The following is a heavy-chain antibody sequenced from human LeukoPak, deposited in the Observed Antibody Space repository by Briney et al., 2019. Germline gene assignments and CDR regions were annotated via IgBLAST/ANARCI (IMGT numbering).Heavy chain of an antibody. CDR1: AFTSSSYA. CDR3: AKDYDSSGYYEYYFDY. CDR2: ISGSGGST. D-gene: IGHD3-22*01. Sequence: GGSLRLSCAASAFTSSSYAMSWVRQAPGKGLEWVSAISGSGGSTYYADSVKGRFTISRDNSKSTLYLQMNSLRAEDTAVYYCAKDYDSSGYYEYYFDYWGQGTLVTVSS. J-gene: IGHJ4*02. V-gene: IGHV3-23*01.